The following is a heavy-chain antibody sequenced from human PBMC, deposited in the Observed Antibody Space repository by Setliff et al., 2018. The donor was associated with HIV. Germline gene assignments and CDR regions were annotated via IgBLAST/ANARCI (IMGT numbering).Heavy chain of an antibody. D-gene: IGHD3-9*01. V-gene: IGHV1-69-2*01. CDR3: ATLSDYDILSLDL. CDR2: VNPGGGET. J-gene: IGHJ5*02. Sequence: ASVKVSCKASGYTFIDYYIHWVQQAPGKGLEWMGHVNPGGGETIYADKFQDRVTIAADTSTDTAYMELSSLRSEDTAVYYCATLSDYDILSLDLWGQGTLVTVSS. CDR1: GYTFIDYY.